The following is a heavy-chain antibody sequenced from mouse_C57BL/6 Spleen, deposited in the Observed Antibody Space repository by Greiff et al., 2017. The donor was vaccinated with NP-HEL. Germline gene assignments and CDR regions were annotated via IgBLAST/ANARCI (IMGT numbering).Heavy chain of an antibody. Sequence: QVQLQQPGAELVKPGASVKLSCKASGYTFTSYWMHWVKQRPGQGLEWIGMIHPNSGSTNYNEKFKSKATLTVDKSSSTAYMQLSSLTSEDSAVYYCAAIYYYGSSHWYFDVWGTGTTVTVSS. J-gene: IGHJ1*03. D-gene: IGHD1-1*01. CDR1: GYTFTSYW. CDR2: IHPNSGST. CDR3: AAIYYYGSSHWYFDV. V-gene: IGHV1-64*01.